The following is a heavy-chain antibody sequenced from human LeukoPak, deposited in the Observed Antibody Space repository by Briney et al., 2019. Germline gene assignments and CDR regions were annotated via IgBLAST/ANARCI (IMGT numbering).Heavy chain of an antibody. D-gene: IGHD6-13*01. Sequence: PGGSLRLTCAASGFTFDDYAMHWVRQAPGKGLEWVSGIGWNSGGIVYADSVKGRFTISRDNAKNSLYLQMNSLRAEDTAVYYCARDRSAAALDYWGQGTLVTVSS. CDR3: ARDRSAAALDY. V-gene: IGHV3-9*01. J-gene: IGHJ4*02. CDR1: GFTFDDYA. CDR2: IGWNSGGI.